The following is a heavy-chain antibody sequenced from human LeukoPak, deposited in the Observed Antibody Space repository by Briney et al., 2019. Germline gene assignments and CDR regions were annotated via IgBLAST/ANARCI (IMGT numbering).Heavy chain of an antibody. V-gene: IGHV3-33*01. CDR2: IWYDGSNK. Sequence: GGSLRLSCAASGFTFSSYGMHWVRQAPGKGLEWVAVIWYDGSNKYYADSVKGRFTISRDNSKNTLYLQMNSLRAEDTAVYYCARDLDYYDSSGSTDNWFDPWGQGTLVTVSS. CDR1: GFTFSSYG. J-gene: IGHJ5*02. CDR3: ARDLDYYDSSGSTDNWFDP. D-gene: IGHD3-22*01.